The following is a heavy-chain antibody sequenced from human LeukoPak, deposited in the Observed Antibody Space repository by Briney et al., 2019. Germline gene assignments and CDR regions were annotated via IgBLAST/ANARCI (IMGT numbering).Heavy chain of an antibody. Sequence: GASVKVSCKASGYTFTSYYMHWVRQAPGHGLEWMGLINSSGSSTSYAQKFQGRLSLTRDMSTSTDYMELNSLRAEDTAVYYCARERVEYELLSKRGVYYFDYWGQGTLVTVSS. CDR1: GYTFTSYY. J-gene: IGHJ4*02. CDR3: ARERVEYELLSKRGVYYFDY. D-gene: IGHD2-2*01. V-gene: IGHV1-46*01. CDR2: INSSGSST.